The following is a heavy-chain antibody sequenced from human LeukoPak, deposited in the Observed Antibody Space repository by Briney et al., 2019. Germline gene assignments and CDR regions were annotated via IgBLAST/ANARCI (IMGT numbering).Heavy chain of an antibody. Sequence: GGSLGLSCAASGFTFSSYAMSWVRQAPGKGLEWVSAISGSGGSTYYADSVKGRFTISRDNSKNTLYLQMNSLRAEDTAVYYCAKAGPVDYYDSSGYFSHYYYMDVWGKGTTVTVSS. J-gene: IGHJ6*03. D-gene: IGHD3-22*01. V-gene: IGHV3-23*01. CDR1: GFTFSSYA. CDR2: ISGSGGST. CDR3: AKAGPVDYYDSSGYFSHYYYMDV.